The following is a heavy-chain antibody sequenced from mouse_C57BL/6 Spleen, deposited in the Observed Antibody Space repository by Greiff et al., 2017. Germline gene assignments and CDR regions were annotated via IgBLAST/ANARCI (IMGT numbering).Heavy chain of an antibody. D-gene: IGHD3-2*01. V-gene: IGHV5-16*01. Sequence: EVHLVESEGGLVQPGSSMKLSCTASGFTFSDYYMAWVRQAPEKGLEWVANINYDGSSTYSLDSLKSRFIISRDNAKNMLYLQMSTVKSEDTATYYCAREDSYFDDWGQGTTLTVSS. CDR2: INYDGSST. J-gene: IGHJ2*01. CDR3: AREDSYFDD. CDR1: GFTFSDYY.